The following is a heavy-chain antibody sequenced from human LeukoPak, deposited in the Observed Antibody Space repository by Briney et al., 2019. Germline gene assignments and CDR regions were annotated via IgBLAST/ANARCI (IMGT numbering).Heavy chain of an antibody. CDR3: ASGSRRWELIDAFDI. V-gene: IGHV3-21*01. D-gene: IGHD1-26*01. CDR2: ISSSSSYI. CDR1: GFTFSSYS. J-gene: IGHJ3*02. Sequence: GGSLRLSCAASGFTFSSYSMNWVRQAPGKGLEWVSSISSSSSYIYYADSVKGRFTISRDNAKNSLYLQMNSLRAEDTAVYYCASGSRRWELIDAFDIWGQGTMVTVSS.